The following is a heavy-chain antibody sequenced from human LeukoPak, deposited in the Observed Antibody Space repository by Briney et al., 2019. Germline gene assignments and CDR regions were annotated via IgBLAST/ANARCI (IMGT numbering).Heavy chain of an antibody. V-gene: IGHV4-39*01. CDR1: GGSISSSNYY. CDR3: ARGGIEMATIKGLVY. D-gene: IGHD5-24*01. CDR2: IYYSGST. J-gene: IGHJ4*02. Sequence: PSETLSLTCTASGGSISSSNYYWGWIRQPPGKGLEWIGSIYYSGSTYYNPSLKSRVTISVDTSKNQFSLKLSSVTAADTAVYYCARGGIEMATIKGLVYWGQGTLVTVSS.